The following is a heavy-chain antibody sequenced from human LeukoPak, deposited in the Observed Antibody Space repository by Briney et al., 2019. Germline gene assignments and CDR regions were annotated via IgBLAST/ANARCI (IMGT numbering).Heavy chain of an antibody. CDR1: GGSISSYY. V-gene: IGHV4-4*07. J-gene: IGHJ4*01. D-gene: IGHD3-22*01. CDR2: IYSSGST. Sequence: SETLSLTCTVSGGSISSYYRSLIRHPPGKGLEWIGRIYSSGSTNYNPSLKSRVTMSGDTSKNQFSLKLNSVTAADTAVYYCARLSYCDSSGYQFDYWGHGTLVTVSS. CDR3: ARLSYCDSSGYQFDY.